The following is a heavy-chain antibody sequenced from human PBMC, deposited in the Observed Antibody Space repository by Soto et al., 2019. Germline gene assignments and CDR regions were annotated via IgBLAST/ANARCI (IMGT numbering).Heavy chain of an antibody. J-gene: IGHJ3*02. CDR3: ARVVEAFDI. CDR2: IKQDGSEK. V-gene: IGHV3-7*01. Sequence: XXSLTLSFAASGFTFSSYWMRWVRQAPGKGLEWVANIKQDGSEKYYVDSVKGRFTISRDNAKNSLYLQMNSLRAEDTAVYYCARVVEAFDIWRQGTMVTVSS. CDR1: GFTFSSYW.